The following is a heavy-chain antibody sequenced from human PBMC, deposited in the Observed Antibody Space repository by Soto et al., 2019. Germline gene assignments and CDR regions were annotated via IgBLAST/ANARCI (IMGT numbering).Heavy chain of an antibody. J-gene: IGHJ4*02. V-gene: IGHV1-69*01. Sequence: QVQLVQSGAEVKKPGSSAKVSCKASGGTSSSYSINWVRQAPGQGLEWMGEIIPIFGTANYAQKFQGRVTITTDESTSTAYMELGSLRSEDTAVYYCARDGGKHSGGIDYLGQGTLVTVSS. CDR1: GGTSSSYS. CDR3: ARDGGKHSGGIDY. CDR2: IIPIFGTA. D-gene: IGHD2-15*01.